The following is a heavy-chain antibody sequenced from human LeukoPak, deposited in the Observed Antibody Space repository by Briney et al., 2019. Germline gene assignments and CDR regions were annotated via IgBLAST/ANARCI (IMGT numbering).Heavy chain of an antibody. J-gene: IGHJ6*02. V-gene: IGHV4-59*02. CDR2: IYYSGST. Sequence: SETLSLTCTVSSGSVNSYYWSWIRQPPGKGLEWIGYIYYSGSTNYNPSLKSRITISVDTSKNQFSLKLSSVTAADTAVYYCARVPAAPRLYMDVWGQGTTVIVSS. D-gene: IGHD2-2*01. CDR3: ARVPAAPRLYMDV. CDR1: SGSVNSYY.